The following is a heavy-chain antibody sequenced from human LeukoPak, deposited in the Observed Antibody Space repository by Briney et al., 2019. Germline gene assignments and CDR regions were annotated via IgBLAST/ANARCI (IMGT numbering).Heavy chain of an antibody. CDR3: ARVVLGEGMDV. Sequence: PSQTLSLTCAVSGGSISSGGYSWSWIRQPPGKGLEWIGYIYHSGSTYYNPSLKSRVTISVDRSKNQFSLKLSFVTAADTAVYYCARVVLGEGMDVWGKGTTVTVSS. J-gene: IGHJ6*04. D-gene: IGHD3-16*01. CDR1: GGSISSGGYS. V-gene: IGHV4-30-2*01. CDR2: IYHSGST.